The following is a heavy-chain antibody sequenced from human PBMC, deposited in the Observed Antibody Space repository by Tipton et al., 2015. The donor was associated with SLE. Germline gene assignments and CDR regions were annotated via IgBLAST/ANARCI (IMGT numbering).Heavy chain of an antibody. CDR3: ARLGTRGYYYMDL. V-gene: IGHV5-51*03. J-gene: IGHJ6*03. D-gene: IGHD2-2*01. Sequence: QSGPEVKKPGESLKISCETSGYMFATYWIAWVRQMPGKGLEWMGTIYPGDSDATYSPSFQGQVTFSVDKSVSTAYLQWTRVKASDTAVYFCARLGTRGYYYMDLWGKGTTVIVS. CDR2: IYPGDSDA. CDR1: GYMFATYW.